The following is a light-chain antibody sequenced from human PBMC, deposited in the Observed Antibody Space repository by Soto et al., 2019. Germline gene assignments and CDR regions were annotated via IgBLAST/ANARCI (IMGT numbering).Light chain of an antibody. J-gene: IGLJ1*01. CDR2: DVS. CDR3: SSYTSSSTLTV. CDR1: SSDVGSYNF. Sequence: QSALTQPASVSRSPGQSITISCTGTSSDVGSYNFVSWYQQHPGKAPKLMIYDVSHRPSGVSNRFSGSKSGNTASLTISGLQAEDEADYYCSSYTSSSTLTVFGTGTKLTVL. V-gene: IGLV2-14*01.